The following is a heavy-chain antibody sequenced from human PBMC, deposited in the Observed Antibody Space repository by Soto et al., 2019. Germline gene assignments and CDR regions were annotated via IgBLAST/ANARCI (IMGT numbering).Heavy chain of an antibody. D-gene: IGHD6-19*01. CDR2: IIPILGIA. CDR3: VREVLESVVGTVNRRTLFDP. Sequence: QVQLVQSWAEVKKTGSSVKVSCKASGGTFSSYTISWVRQAPGQGLEWMGRIIPILGIANYAQEFQGRVTITADKSTRIAHREPRSLRAEDPAVYFCVREVLESVVGTVNRRTLFDPRCQGTLVTLSS. V-gene: IGHV1-69*08. J-gene: IGHJ5*02. CDR1: GGTFSSYT.